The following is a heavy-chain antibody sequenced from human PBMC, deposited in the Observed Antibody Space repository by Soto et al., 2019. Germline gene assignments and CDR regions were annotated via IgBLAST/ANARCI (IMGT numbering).Heavy chain of an antibody. CDR3: ARVLMRKYCSGGSCYNNWFDP. CDR2: ISAYNGNT. Sequence: ASVKVSCKASGYTFTSYGISWVRQAPGQGLEWMGWISAYNGNTNYAQKLQGRVTMTTDTSTSTAYMELRSLRSDDTAVYYCARVLMRKYCSGGSCYNNWFDPWGQGTLVTVSS. V-gene: IGHV1-18*04. CDR1: GYTFTSYG. J-gene: IGHJ5*02. D-gene: IGHD2-15*01.